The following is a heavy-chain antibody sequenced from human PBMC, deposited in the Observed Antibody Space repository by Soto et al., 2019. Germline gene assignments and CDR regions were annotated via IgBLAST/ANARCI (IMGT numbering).Heavy chain of an antibody. Sequence: QVHLQQWGAGLLKSSETLSLTCAVYGGSFSGYYWSWIRQPPGKGLEWMGEINHSGITNYNPSLKSRVSISVDPSKNQFSPNLTSMTAADTAVYYCARGSVDYNFWSGYYSRFYYFDFWGQGTLVTVSS. CDR2: INHSGIT. J-gene: IGHJ4*02. CDR1: GGSFSGYY. CDR3: ARGSVDYNFWSGYYSRFYYFDF. D-gene: IGHD3-3*01. V-gene: IGHV4-34*01.